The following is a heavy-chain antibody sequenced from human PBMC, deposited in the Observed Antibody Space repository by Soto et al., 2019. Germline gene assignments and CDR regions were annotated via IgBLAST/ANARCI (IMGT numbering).Heavy chain of an antibody. CDR1: GFTFSSYA. CDR3: AREARGAAFEI. J-gene: IGHJ3*02. Sequence: QVQLVESGGGVVQPGRSLRLSCAASGFTFSSYAMHWVRQAPGKGLEWVAVISYDGSNKYYADSVKGRFTISRDNSKNTVYLQMNSLRAEETAVYYCAREARGAAFEIWGQGTMVTVSS. D-gene: IGHD1-26*01. CDR2: ISYDGSNK. V-gene: IGHV3-30-3*01.